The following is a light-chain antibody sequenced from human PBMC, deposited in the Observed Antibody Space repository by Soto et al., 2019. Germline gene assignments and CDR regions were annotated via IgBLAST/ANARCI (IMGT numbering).Light chain of an antibody. J-gene: IGKJ5*01. CDR1: RSVSSY. V-gene: IGKV3-11*01. Sequence: EIVLTQSPATLSLSPGESATLSCRATRSVSSYLAWYQQKPGQAPRLLIYDAYNRATGIPPRFSGSGSGTDFTLTISSLEPEDSAVYYCQQRHMWPITFGQGTRLEIK. CDR3: QQRHMWPIT. CDR2: DAY.